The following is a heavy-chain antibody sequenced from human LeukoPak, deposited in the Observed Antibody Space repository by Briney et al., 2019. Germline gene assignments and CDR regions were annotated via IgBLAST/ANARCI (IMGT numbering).Heavy chain of an antibody. D-gene: IGHD4-23*01. CDR2: ISWVGCST. V-gene: IGHV3-43*01. J-gene: IGHJ4*02. Sequence: GGSLRLSCAASGFTFDDYTMHWVRQAPGKGLEWVSFISWVGCSTYYADSVKGRFTISRDNSKNSLYQQMNSLRTDDTALYDCAKDIEAIQYGGNTYFDYWGQGTLVTVSS. CDR3: AKDIEAIQYGGNTYFDY. CDR1: GFTFDDYT.